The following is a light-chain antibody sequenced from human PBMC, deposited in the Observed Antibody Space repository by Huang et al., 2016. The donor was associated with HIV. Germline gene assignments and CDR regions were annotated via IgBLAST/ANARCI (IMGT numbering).Light chain of an antibody. J-gene: IGKJ1*01. CDR3: QQYQRTPPT. V-gene: IGKV1-NL1*01. Sequence: DIQMTQSPSSLSAFVGDSVTITCRASQGISNSLAWYQQRPGKAPKLLRFSATRLENGVPPRFSGSVSGTDFTLTISSLQPDDFATYYCQQYQRTPPTFGPGTKVEVK. CDR1: QGISNS. CDR2: SAT.